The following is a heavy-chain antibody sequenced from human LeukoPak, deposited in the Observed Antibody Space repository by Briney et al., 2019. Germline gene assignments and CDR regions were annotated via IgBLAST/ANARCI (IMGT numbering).Heavy chain of an antibody. V-gene: IGHV4-61*01. Sequence: SQTLSLTCTVYADSVSSASYYWSWTRQPPGQGLEWIGYIYNSGSTNYNPSLKSRVTISVDTPKSQFSLKLSSVSAADTAVYYCARARGGYMFRDLYFDSWGQGTLVAVSS. J-gene: IGHJ4*02. CDR2: IYNSGST. CDR3: ARARGGYMFRDLYFDS. CDR1: ADSVSSASYY. D-gene: IGHD5-18*01.